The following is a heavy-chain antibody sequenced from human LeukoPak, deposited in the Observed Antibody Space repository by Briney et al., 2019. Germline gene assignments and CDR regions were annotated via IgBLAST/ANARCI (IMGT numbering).Heavy chain of an antibody. Sequence: GASVKVSCKTSGGTLSSYAISWVRQAPGQGLEWMGGIIPIFGTPNYAQKFQGRVTITADESTSTAYMELSSLRSEDTAVYYCARSVYGGDFYPFDFWGQGTLVTVSS. CDR2: IIPIFGTP. J-gene: IGHJ4*02. D-gene: IGHD2-21*02. CDR3: ARSVYGGDFYPFDF. CDR1: GGTLSSYA. V-gene: IGHV1-69*01.